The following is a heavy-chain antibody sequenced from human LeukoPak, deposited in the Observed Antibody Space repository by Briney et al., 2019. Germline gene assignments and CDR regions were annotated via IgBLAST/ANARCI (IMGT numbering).Heavy chain of an antibody. Sequence: GGSLRLSCAASGFTFSSYAMHRVRQAPGKGLEWVAVISYDGSNKYYADSVKGRFTISRDNSKNTLYLQMNSLRAEDTAVYYCAREWGQGAAHSGLWGPYYYYGMDVWGQGTTVTVSS. J-gene: IGHJ6*02. D-gene: IGHD5-18*01. CDR2: ISYDGSNK. CDR1: GFTFSSYA. V-gene: IGHV3-30-3*01. CDR3: AREWGQGAAHSGLWGPYYYYGMDV.